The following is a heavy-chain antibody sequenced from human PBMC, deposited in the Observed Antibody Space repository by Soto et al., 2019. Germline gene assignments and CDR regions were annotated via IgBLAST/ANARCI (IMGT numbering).Heavy chain of an antibody. CDR2: VGTAGDT. D-gene: IGHD3-22*01. Sequence: GGSLRLSCAASGFTFGSYDMHWVGQGTGKGLEWVSAVGTAGDTYYPGSVKGRFTISRENAKNSLYLQMNSLRAGDTTVYYCARGHYDSSGSDWYFDLWGRGTLVTVSS. V-gene: IGHV3-13*04. CDR3: ARGHYDSSGSDWYFDL. CDR1: GFTFGSYD. J-gene: IGHJ2*01.